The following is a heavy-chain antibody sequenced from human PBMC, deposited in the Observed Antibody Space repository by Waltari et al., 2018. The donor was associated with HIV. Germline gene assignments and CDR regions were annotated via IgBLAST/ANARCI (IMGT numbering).Heavy chain of an antibody. J-gene: IGHJ4*02. V-gene: IGHV3-74*01. CDR1: GFTFTSYW. Sequence: EVQLVESGGGSVQPGGSLRLSCAASGFTFTSYWMHWVSQAPGKGLVWVSRINLDGSTTTYADSVKGRFTISRDNAKSTLYLQMSSLRAEDTAMYYCARDFRSPKGDFDYWGQGTLVSVSS. D-gene: IGHD3-16*01. CDR2: INLDGSTT. CDR3: ARDFRSPKGDFDY.